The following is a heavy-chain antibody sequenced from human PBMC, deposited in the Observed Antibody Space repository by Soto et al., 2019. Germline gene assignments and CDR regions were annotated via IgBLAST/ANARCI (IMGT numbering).Heavy chain of an antibody. CDR3: ARDQRGYCSGGSCYSALNAFDI. CDR1: GGSISSGGYY. CDR2: IYYSGST. J-gene: IGHJ3*02. D-gene: IGHD2-15*01. Sequence: SETLSLTCTVSGGSISSGGYYWSWIRKHPGKGLEWIGYIYYSGSTYYNPSLKSRVTIPVDTSKNQFSLKLSSVTAADTAVYYCARDQRGYCSGGSCYSALNAFDIWGQGTIVTVSS. V-gene: IGHV4-31*03.